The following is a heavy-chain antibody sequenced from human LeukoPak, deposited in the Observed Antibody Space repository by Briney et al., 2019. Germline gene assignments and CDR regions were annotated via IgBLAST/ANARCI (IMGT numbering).Heavy chain of an antibody. J-gene: IGHJ4*02. D-gene: IGHD5-12*01. V-gene: IGHV3-66*01. Sequence: GGSLRLSPADSGFTLTINSIGCVRQAPGKGLEWVSVIYSGGSTHYADSVKGRFTISRDNSKNTLYLQMNSLRAEDTAVYYCARERLHYGSLPGYLAHWGQGTLVTVSS. CDR3: ARERLHYGSLPGYLAH. CDR1: GFTLTINS. CDR2: IYSGGST.